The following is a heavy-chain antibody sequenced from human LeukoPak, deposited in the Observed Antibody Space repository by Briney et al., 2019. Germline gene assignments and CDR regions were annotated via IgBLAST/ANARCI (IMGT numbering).Heavy chain of an antibody. CDR3: ARRGVPATAYSFDY. J-gene: IGHJ4*02. Sequence: GASVKVSCKASGYIFNHYYMHWVRQAPGQGLEWMGWINPNSGGTNYAQNFQGRVTMTRDTSISTAYMELTSLRSDDTAVYYCARRGVPATAYSFDYWGQGTLVAVSS. D-gene: IGHD2-2*01. V-gene: IGHV1-2*02. CDR2: INPNSGGT. CDR1: GYIFNHYY.